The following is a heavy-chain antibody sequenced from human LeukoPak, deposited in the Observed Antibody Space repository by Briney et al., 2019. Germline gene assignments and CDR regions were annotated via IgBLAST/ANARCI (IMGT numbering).Heavy chain of an antibody. V-gene: IGHV1-2*02. D-gene: IGHD5-12*01. J-gene: IGHJ5*02. CDR3: ARDRAVVAAVHNWFDP. CDR1: GYTFTGYY. CDR2: INHNSGGT. Sequence: ASVTVSCKASGYTFTGYYMHWVRQAPGQGLEWMGWINHNSGGTNYAQKFQGRVTMTRDTSISTAYMELSRLRSDDTAVYYCARDRAVVAAVHNWFDPWGQGTLVTVSS.